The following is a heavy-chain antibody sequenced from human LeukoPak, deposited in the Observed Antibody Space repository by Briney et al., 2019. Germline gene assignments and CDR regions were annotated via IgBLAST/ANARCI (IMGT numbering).Heavy chain of an antibody. D-gene: IGHD6-13*01. Sequence: SETLSLTCAVYGGSFSDYYWSWIRQPPGKGLEWIGEINHSGSTNYNPSLKSRVTISVDTSKNQFSLKLSSVTAADTAVYYCAGYSSSWYRYYFDYWGQGTLVTVSS. V-gene: IGHV4-34*01. J-gene: IGHJ4*02. CDR3: AGYSSSWYRYYFDY. CDR1: GGSFSDYY. CDR2: INHSGST.